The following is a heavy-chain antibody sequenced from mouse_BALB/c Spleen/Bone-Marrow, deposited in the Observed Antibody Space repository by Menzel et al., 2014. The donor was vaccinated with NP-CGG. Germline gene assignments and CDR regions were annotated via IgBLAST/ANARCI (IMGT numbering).Heavy chain of an antibody. V-gene: IGHV5-4*02. CDR3: ARTYRPFALDY. Sequence: DVMLVESGGGLVKPGGSLKLSCAASGFTFSDYYMYWVRQTPEKRLEWVATISDGGSYTSYLDSVKGRFTISRDNAKNNLYLQMSSLKSEDTAMYYCARTYRPFALDYWGRGTSVTVSS. CDR2: ISDGGSYT. CDR1: GFTFSDYY. D-gene: IGHD2-14*01. J-gene: IGHJ4*01.